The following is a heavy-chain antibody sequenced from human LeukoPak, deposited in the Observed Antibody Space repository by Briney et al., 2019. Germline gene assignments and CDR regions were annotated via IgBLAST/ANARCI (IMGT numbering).Heavy chain of an antibody. CDR3: ARHIGTGWYWAFDI. D-gene: IGHD6-19*01. CDR1: GGSISGFF. Sequence: PSETLSLTCTVAGGSISGFFWSWIRQSPGKGLEWIGHTHINGNIRYNPSLNSRVTISLDTSKMQFSLKLDSATAADTDVYYCARHIGTGWYWAFDIWGQGTLITVSS. J-gene: IGHJ3*02. CDR2: THINGNI. V-gene: IGHV4-4*08.